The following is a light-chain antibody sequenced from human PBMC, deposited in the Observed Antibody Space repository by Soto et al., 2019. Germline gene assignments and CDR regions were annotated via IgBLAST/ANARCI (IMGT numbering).Light chain of an antibody. CDR1: QGIHNW. CDR2: AVS. J-gene: IGKJ4*01. V-gene: IGKV1D-12*01. CDR3: QQLRMYPST. Sequence: DIQMTQSPSSVSASVGDRVTITCRASQGIHNWLAWYQQKPGKAPKLLISAVSSLQSGVPSRFSGSGFGTDSTLTISSLQPEDFATYYCQQLRMYPSTFGGGTKVDIK.